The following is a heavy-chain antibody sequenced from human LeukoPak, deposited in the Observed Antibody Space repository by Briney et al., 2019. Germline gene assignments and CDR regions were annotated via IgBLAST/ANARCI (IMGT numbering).Heavy chain of an antibody. V-gene: IGHV1-69*05. CDR2: ITPIFGTA. CDR1: GGTFISYA. J-gene: IGHJ6*03. Sequence: GASVKVSCKASGGTFISYAISWVRQAPGQGLEWMRGITPIFGTANYAQKFQGRVTITTDESTSTAYMELSSLRSEDTAVYYCARAAYYGDYGVGYYYYYMDVWGKGTTVTVSS. D-gene: IGHD4-17*01. CDR3: ARAAYYGDYGVGYYYYYMDV.